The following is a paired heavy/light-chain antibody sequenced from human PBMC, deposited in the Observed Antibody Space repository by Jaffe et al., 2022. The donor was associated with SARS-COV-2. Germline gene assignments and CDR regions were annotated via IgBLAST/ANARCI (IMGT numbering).Light chain of an antibody. CDR3: CSYAGANTVI. Sequence: QSALTQPASVSGSPGQSITISCTGTSSDVGTYNLVSWYQHHPGKAPKLMIYEGSMRPSEVSNRFSGSKSGNTASLTISGLQAEDEADYYCCSYAGANTVIFGGGTKLTVL. CDR2: EGS. V-gene: IGLV2-23*01. J-gene: IGLJ2*01. CDR1: SSDVGTYNL.
Heavy chain of an antibody. Sequence: QVQLAESGGGLVKPGGSLRLSCAASGFHFSDHYMSWIRQAPGKGLEWVSYISSSGSYIYYEASVKGRFTISRDNAKNSLYLQMNSLRADDTAIYYCAREPYGGSYNLKYYFDYWGQGTLVTVSS. CDR3: AREPYGGSYNLKYYFDY. D-gene: IGHD1-26*01. CDR2: ISSSGSYI. V-gene: IGHV3-11*01. J-gene: IGHJ4*02. CDR1: GFHFSDHY.